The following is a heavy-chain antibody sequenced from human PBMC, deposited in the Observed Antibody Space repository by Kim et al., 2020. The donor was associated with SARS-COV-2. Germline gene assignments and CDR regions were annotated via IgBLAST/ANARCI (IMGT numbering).Heavy chain of an antibody. CDR1: GGSISSSSYY. D-gene: IGHD5-12*01. CDR2: IYYSGST. CDR3: ARPARGPYYFDY. V-gene: IGHV4-39*01. J-gene: IGHJ4*02. Sequence: SETLSLTCTVSGGSISSSSYYWGWIRQPPGKGLEWIGSIYYSGSTYYNPSLKSRVTISVDTSKNQFSLKLSSVTAADTAVYYCARPARGPYYFDYWGQGTLVTVSS.